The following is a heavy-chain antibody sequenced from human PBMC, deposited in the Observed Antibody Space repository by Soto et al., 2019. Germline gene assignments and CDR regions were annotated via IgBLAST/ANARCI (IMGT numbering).Heavy chain of an antibody. Sequence: SETLSLTCAVSGGSISSGGYYWSWIRQHPGKGLEWIGYIYYSGSTYYNPSLKSRVTISVDTSKNQFSLKLSSVTAADTAVYYCARGRTTNWFDPWGQGTLVTVSS. J-gene: IGHJ5*02. CDR3: ARGRTTNWFDP. D-gene: IGHD1-1*01. V-gene: IGHV4-31*11. CDR2: IYYSGST. CDR1: GGSISSGGYY.